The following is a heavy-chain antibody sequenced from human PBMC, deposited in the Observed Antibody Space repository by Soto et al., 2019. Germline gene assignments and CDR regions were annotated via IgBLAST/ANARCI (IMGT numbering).Heavy chain of an antibody. CDR1: GGSISSSC. CDR3: ARQHYYDSRGYYPSN. J-gene: IGHJ1*01. V-gene: IGHV4-59*08. Sequence: SETLSLTCTVSGGSISSSCWIWIRQPPGKGLEWIGPVHYSGRIYYTPSLKSRVTISADTSKNQFSLRLNSVTAADTAVYYCARQHYYDSRGYYPSNWGQGTLVPVSS. CDR2: VHYSGRI. D-gene: IGHD3-22*01.